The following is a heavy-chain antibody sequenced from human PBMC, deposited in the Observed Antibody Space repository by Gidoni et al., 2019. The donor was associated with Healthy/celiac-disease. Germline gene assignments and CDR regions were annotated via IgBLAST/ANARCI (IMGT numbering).Heavy chain of an antibody. CDR1: GFTFSSYA. V-gene: IGHV3-30*04. Sequence: QVQLVESGGGVVQPGWSLRLSCAASGFTFSSYAMHWVRQAPGKGLEWVAVISYDGSNKYYADSVKGRFTISRDNSKNTLYLQMNSLRAEDTAVYYCARSSCTGGVCPAVFYYYYGMDVWGQGTTVTVSS. CDR3: ARSSCTGGVCPAVFYYYYGMDV. D-gene: IGHD2-8*02. CDR2: ISYDGSNK. J-gene: IGHJ6*02.